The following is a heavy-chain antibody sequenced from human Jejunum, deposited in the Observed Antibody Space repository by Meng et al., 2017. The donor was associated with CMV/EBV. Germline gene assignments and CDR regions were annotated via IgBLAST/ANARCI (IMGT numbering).Heavy chain of an antibody. CDR2: ISSSGSTI. CDR3: AREYCSSTSCYGYYGMDV. V-gene: IGHV3-11*04. Sequence: FSDYYMSWIRQDPGKGLEWVSYISSSGSTIYYADSVKGRFTISRDNAKNSLYLQMNSLRAEDTAVYYCAREYCSSTSCYGYYGMDVWGQGTTVTVSS. J-gene: IGHJ6*02. CDR1: FSDYY. D-gene: IGHD2-2*01.